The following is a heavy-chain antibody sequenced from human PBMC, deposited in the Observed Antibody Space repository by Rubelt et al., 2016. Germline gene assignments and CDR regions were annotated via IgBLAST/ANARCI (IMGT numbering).Heavy chain of an antibody. J-gene: IGHJ4*02. CDR2: ISSSGTFC. V-gene: IGHV3-11*05. CDR1: GFSFSDYY. Sequence: VQLVESGGGLVKPGGSLRLSCAASGFSFSDYYMSWVRQAPGKGLEWVSYISSSGTFCIYAELLTGRFTISRENAKNSLYLQMNSLRAEDTAVYYCARLYGASRVDYWGQRTLVTVSS. CDR3: ARLYGASRVDY. D-gene: IGHD2-8*01.